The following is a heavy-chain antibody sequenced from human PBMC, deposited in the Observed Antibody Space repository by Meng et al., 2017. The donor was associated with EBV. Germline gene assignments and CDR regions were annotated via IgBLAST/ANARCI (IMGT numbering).Heavy chain of an antibody. CDR2: LIPMSGAP. Sequence: QVRWKQTGVGVKKLGSSVKASCRTSGGTFRSDAVSWVRQAPGQGLEWMGGLIPMSGAPHYAQKFQDRATIIADESTSTHSMELNNLRFEDTAMYYCASESGRGFTPDYWGQGTLVTVSS. CDR1: GGTFRSDA. V-gene: IGHV1-69*01. CDR3: ASESGRGFTPDY. D-gene: IGHD3-10*01. J-gene: IGHJ4*02.